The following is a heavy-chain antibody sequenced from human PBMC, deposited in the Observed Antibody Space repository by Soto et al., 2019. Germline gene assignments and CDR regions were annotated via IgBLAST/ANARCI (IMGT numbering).Heavy chain of an antibody. D-gene: IGHD2-21*02. J-gene: IGHJ4*02. V-gene: IGHV1-3*01. CDR3: ARSIVVVTAIYY. Sequence: GASVKLSCKASGYTFTSYAMHWVRQAPGQRLEWMGWINAGNGNTKYSQKFQGRVTITRDTSASTAYMELSSLRSEDTAVYYCARSIVVVTAIYYCGQGNLVTVS. CDR2: INAGNGNT. CDR1: GYTFTSYA.